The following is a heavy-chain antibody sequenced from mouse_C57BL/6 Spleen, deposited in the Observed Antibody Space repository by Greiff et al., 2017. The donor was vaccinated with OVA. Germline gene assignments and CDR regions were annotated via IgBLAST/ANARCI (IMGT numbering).Heavy chain of an antibody. J-gene: IGHJ4*01. Sequence: EVNVVESGEGLVKPGGSLKLSCAASGFTFSSYAMSWVRQTPEKRLEWVAYISSGGDYIYYADTVKGRFTISRDNASNTLYLQMSSLKSEDTAMYYCTSYYGNYYAMDYWGQGTSVTVSS. V-gene: IGHV5-9-1*02. CDR2: ISSGGDYI. CDR1: GFTFSSYA. D-gene: IGHD1-2*01. CDR3: TSYYGNYYAMDY.